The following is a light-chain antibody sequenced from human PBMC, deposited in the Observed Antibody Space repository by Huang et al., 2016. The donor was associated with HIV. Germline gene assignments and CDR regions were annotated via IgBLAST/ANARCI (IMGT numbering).Light chain of an antibody. CDR1: QGISNY. CDR2: GAS. CDR3: QQYKNYPLT. J-gene: IGKJ4*01. V-gene: IGKV1-16*02. Sequence: DVQMTQSPSPLSASVGDTVTITCRASQGISNYVAWFQQKPGKAPRSLIYGASSLHSGVPSKFSGSGFGTDFTLTISSLQAEDFATYYCQQYKNYPLTFGGGTKVEIK.